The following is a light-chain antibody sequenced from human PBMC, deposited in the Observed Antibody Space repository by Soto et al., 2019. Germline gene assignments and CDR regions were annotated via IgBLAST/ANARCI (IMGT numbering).Light chain of an antibody. Sequence: QSALTQPASVSGSPGQSITISCTGTNSDIGGNDYVSWYQQHPGKAPKLVIYHVTNRPSGVSNRFSGSEAGSTASLTISGLQSEDEAAYYCSSYSSSSSLVVFGGGTKVTVL. J-gene: IGLJ2*01. CDR1: NSDIGGNDY. V-gene: IGLV2-14*03. CDR3: SSYSSSSSLVV. CDR2: HVT.